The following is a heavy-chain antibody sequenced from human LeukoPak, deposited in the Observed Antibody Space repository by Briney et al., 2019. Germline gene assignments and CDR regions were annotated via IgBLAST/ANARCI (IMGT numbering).Heavy chain of an antibody. CDR1: GGSISIGSYY. Sequence: SETLSLTCAVSGGSISIGSYYAGWIRQPPGKGLEWIGCIYYSGSTYYNPSLKSRVAISVDTSKNQFSLKLSSVTAADTAVYYCAILREDRSLFCWGQGTMVTVSS. CDR2: IYYSGST. D-gene: IGHD3-3*01. CDR3: AILREDRSLFC. V-gene: IGHV4-39*01. J-gene: IGHJ3*01.